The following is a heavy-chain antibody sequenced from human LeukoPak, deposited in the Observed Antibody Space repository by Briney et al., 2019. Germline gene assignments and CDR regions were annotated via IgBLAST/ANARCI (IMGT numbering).Heavy chain of an antibody. V-gene: IGHV3-49*03. D-gene: IGHD4-17*01. CDR3: AGETVTIRGTDGFDI. CDR2: IRSKAYGGTT. CDR1: GGSFSGYY. Sequence: LSLTCAVYGGSFSGYYWSWIRQAPGKGLEWVGFIRSKAYGGTTEYAASVKGRFTISRDDSKSIAYLQMNSLKTEDTAVYYCAGETVTIRGTDGFDIWGQGTMVTVFS. J-gene: IGHJ3*02.